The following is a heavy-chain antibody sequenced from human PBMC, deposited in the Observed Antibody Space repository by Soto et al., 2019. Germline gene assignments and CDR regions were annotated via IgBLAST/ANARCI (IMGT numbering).Heavy chain of an antibody. CDR2: MNPNSGNT. CDR1: GYTFTSYD. J-gene: IGHJ6*03. V-gene: IGHV1-8*01. D-gene: IGHD6-19*01. Sequence: GASVKVSCKASGYTFTSYDINWVRQATGQGLEWMGWMNPNSGNTGYAQKFQGRVTMTRNTSISTAYMELSSLRSEDTAVYYCARVEHSSGWLYYYYYMDVWGKGTTVTVSS. CDR3: ARVEHSSGWLYYYYYMDV.